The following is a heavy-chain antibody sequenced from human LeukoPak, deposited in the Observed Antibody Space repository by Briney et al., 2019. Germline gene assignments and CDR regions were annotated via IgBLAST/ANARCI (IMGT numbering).Heavy chain of an antibody. V-gene: IGHV4-4*07. CDR1: GGSINNYY. D-gene: IGHD2-21*01. CDR3: ARESKIYVGDGYYLDS. Sequence: SETLSLTCTVSGGSINNYYWSWIRKTAGKGLEWVGRIYTTGGPDYNPSLESRVSISVDTSKNQFSLNLRSVTAADTAVYYCARESKIYVGDGYYLDSWGRGTLITVSS. CDR2: IYTTGGP. J-gene: IGHJ4*02.